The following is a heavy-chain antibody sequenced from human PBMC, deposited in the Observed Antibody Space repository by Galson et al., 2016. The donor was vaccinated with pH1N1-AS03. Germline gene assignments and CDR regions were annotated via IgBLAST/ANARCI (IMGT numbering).Heavy chain of an antibody. CDR1: GGSITTDY. J-gene: IGHJ4*02. CDR2: VSHDGNT. D-gene: IGHD3-22*01. Sequence: ETLSLTCSVSGGSITTDYWNWIRQPPGKGLEWIGYVSHDGNTNYNPSLYSRVTMSVDTSKNQFSLKLNSVSAADTAVSYCARMRVVAASDTSGYYYFDFWGQGALVTVSS. CDR3: ARMRVVAASDTSGYYYFDF. V-gene: IGHV4-59*08.